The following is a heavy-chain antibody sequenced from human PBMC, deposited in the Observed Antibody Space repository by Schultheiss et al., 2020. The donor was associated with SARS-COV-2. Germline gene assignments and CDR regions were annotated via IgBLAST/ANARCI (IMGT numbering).Heavy chain of an antibody. CDR3: ARVVGYGNNAGEVGYAMDD. CDR2: ISSGGSYI. J-gene: IGHJ6*02. Sequence: GGSLRLSCRTSGFIFGDYAMSWVRQAPGKGLEWVSYISSGGSYIYYADSVKGRFTISRDNAKNSLDLQMSSLRAEDTAVYYCARVVGYGNNAGEVGYAMDDWGQGTTVTVSS. CDR1: GFIFGDYA. V-gene: IGHV3-11*04. D-gene: IGHD1/OR15-1a*01.